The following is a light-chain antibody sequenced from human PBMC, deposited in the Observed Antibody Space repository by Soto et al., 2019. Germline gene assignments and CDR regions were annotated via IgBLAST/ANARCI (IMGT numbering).Light chain of an antibody. CDR2: DAS. CDR3: QQYNSYPIT. Sequence: DIQMTQSPSTLSASVGDRDTITCRASQSISSWLAWYQQKKGKAPKILIYDASSLESGVPSRFRGSGSGTECTLTISRLQPDDVETDYCQQYNSYPITFGQGTRLEIK. V-gene: IGKV1-5*01. CDR1: QSISSW. J-gene: IGKJ5*01.